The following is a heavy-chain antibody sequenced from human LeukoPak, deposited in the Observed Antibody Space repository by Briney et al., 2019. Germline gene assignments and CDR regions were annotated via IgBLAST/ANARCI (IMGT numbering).Heavy chain of an antibody. CDR2: IIPIFGTA. CDR3: ARAHERGYVRYYYYYMDV. CDR1: GGTFSSYA. J-gene: IGHJ6*03. D-gene: IGHD1-1*01. Sequence: GASVKVSCTASGGTFSSYAISWVRQAPGQGLEWMGGIIPIFGTANYAQKFQGRVTITTDESTSTAYMELSSLRSEDTAVYYCARAHERGYVRYYYYYMDVWGKGTTVTVSS. V-gene: IGHV1-69*05.